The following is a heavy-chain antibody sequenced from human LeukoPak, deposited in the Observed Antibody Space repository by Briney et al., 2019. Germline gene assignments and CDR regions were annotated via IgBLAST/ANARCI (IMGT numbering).Heavy chain of an antibody. CDR1: GFTFGTYN. D-gene: IGHD5-24*01. V-gene: IGHV3-48*01. CDR3: ATKMATKGSFEY. Sequence: PGGTLRLSCAASGFTFGTYNMNWLRQAPGKGLEWVSYISFSSSTIHYADSVKGRFTISRDNAKNSLYLQMNSLRGEDTAVYYCATKMATKGSFEYWGQGTLVTVSS. CDR2: ISFSSSTI. J-gene: IGHJ4*02.